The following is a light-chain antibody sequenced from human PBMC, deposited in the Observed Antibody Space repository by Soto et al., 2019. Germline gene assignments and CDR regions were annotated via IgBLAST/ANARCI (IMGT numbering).Light chain of an antibody. Sequence: QSVLTQPPSASGTPGQRVTISCSGGSSNIGTNSVNWYQQLPGTAPKLLIYNNNQRPSGVPDRFSGSKSGTSASLAISGLQSEDEAHYYCAAWDDSLNGYVFGIGTKVXXL. CDR3: AAWDDSLNGYV. CDR2: NNN. CDR1: SSNIGTNS. V-gene: IGLV1-44*01. J-gene: IGLJ1*01.